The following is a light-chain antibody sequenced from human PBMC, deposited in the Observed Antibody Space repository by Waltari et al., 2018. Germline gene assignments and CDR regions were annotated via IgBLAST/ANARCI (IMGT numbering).Light chain of an antibody. CDR3: SSYTSSSTLEGV. CDR1: SSDVGGYNY. CDR2: EVS. V-gene: IGLV2-14*01. J-gene: IGLJ1*01. Sequence: QSALTQPASVSGSPGQPIPISCTGTSSDVGGYNYVSWYQPHPGKAPKLMIYEVSNRPSGVSNRFSGSKSGNTASLTISGLQAEDEADYYCSSYTSSSTLEGVFGTGTKVTVL.